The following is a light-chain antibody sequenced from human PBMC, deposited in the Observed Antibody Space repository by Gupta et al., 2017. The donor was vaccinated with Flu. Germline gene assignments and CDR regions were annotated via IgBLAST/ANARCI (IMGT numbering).Light chain of an antibody. Sequence: DVGGYNYVSWYQQHPGTAPTLIIYEVSNRPSGVSNRFSGPKSGHTASPTISGLQAEAEADSYCCSYTSSSTLAVSGGGTTLTVL. CDR1: DVGGYNY. CDR2: EVS. V-gene: IGLV2-14*01. J-gene: IGLJ2*01. CDR3: CSYTSSSTLAV.